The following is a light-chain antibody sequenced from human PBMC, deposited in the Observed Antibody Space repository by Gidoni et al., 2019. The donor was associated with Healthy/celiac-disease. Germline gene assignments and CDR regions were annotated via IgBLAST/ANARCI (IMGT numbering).Light chain of an antibody. Sequence: DIQMTLSPSTLSASVGDRVTITCRASQSISSWLAWYQQQPGKAPKLLIYKASSLESGGPSRFSGSRSGTEFTLTISSLQPDDFATYYCQQYNSYRTWTFGQGTKVEIK. V-gene: IGKV1-5*03. CDR3: QQYNSYRTWT. CDR2: KAS. J-gene: IGKJ1*01. CDR1: QSISSW.